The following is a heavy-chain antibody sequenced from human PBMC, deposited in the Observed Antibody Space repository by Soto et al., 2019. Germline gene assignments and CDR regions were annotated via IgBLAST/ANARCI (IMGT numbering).Heavy chain of an antibody. Sequence: SETLSLTCTVSGDSISSFYWTWIRQPPGEGLEWVGYIFSSGSTNYNPSLKSRVTISVDTSENQFSLKLTSVTAADTAVYYCARVGYGSSTPCWPIGYFEYWGQGTLVTVSS. V-gene: IGHV4-59*01. CDR1: GDSISSFY. D-gene: IGHD2-2*01. CDR3: ARVGYGSSTPCWPIGYFEY. CDR2: IFSSGST. J-gene: IGHJ4*02.